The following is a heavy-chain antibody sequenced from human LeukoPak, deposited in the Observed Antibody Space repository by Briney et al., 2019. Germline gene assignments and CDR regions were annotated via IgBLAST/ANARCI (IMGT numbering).Heavy chain of an antibody. V-gene: IGHV4-59*12. CDR2: IYYSGST. CDR3: ARDSEGGDCYSD. D-gene: IGHD2-21*02. Sequence: SETLSLTCTVSGGSISSYYWSWIRQPPGKGLEWIGYIYYSGSTNYNPSLKSRVTISVDTSKNQFSLKLSSVTAADTAVYYCARDSEGGDCYSDWGQGTLVTVSS. CDR1: GGSISSYY. J-gene: IGHJ4*02.